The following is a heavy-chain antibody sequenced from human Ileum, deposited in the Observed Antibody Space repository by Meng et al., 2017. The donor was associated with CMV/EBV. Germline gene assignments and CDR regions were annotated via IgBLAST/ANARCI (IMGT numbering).Heavy chain of an antibody. CDR1: GDPISSGGHS. D-gene: IGHD3-10*01. J-gene: IGHJ4*02. Sequence: QLQGPGPGLVKPAETLSLTCTASGDPISSGGHSWAWFRQPPGKRLEWIGSMYFSGIADYNPSLKSRVTISLHATQKQFSLRLTSVTAADTAVYYCARNYGSGNWNFFHYWGQGTLVTVSS. V-gene: IGHV4-39*07. CDR3: ARNYGSGNWNFFHY. CDR2: MYFSGIA.